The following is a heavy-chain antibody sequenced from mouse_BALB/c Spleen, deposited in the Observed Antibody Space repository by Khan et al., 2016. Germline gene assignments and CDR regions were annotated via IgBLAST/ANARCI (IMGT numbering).Heavy chain of an antibody. CDR2: IDPANGNT. V-gene: IGHV14-3*02. D-gene: IGHD2-4*01. Sequence: VQLQQSGAELVKPGASVKLSCTASGFNIKDTYMHWVKQRPEQGLEWIGRIDPANGNTKYDQKFQGKATITADTSSNTAYLQLSSLTSEDTAVYCCARSAYDYDVGFAYWGQGTLVTVSA. CDR3: ARSAYDYDVGFAY. J-gene: IGHJ3*01. CDR1: GFNIKDTY.